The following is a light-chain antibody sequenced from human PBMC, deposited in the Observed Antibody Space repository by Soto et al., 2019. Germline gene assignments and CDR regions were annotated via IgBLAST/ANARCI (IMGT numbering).Light chain of an antibody. CDR3: CSYAGSYV. J-gene: IGLJ1*01. Sequence: QSALTQPPSVSGAPGQRVTISCTGSSSNIGAGHAVHWYQQLPGTAPKLLIHSNNNRPSGVPDRFSGSKSGTSASLAIAGLQADDEADYYCCSYAGSYVFGTGTKVTVL. V-gene: IGLV1-40*01. CDR1: SSNIGAGHA. CDR2: SNN.